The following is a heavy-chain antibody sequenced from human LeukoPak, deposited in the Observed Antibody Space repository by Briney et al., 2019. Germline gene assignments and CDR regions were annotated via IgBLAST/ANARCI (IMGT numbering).Heavy chain of an antibody. CDR2: IYPGDSDT. V-gene: IGHV5-51*01. CDR3: ARRSRRYAFWSGYVDV. J-gene: IGHJ6*04. Sequence: GESLKISCKGSGYSFTSYWIGWVRQMPGKGLEWMGIIYPGDSDTRYSPSFQGQVTISADKSISTAYLQWSSLKASDTAMYYCARRSRRYAFWSGYVDVWGKGTTVSVSS. CDR1: GYSFTSYW. D-gene: IGHD3-3*01.